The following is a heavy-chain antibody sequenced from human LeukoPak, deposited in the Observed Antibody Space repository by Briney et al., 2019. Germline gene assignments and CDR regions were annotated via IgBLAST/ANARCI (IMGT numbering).Heavy chain of an antibody. V-gene: IGHV3-66*02. Sequence: PGGSLRLSCAASGFTVSSNYMSWVRQAPGKGLEWVSVIYSGGSTYYADSVKGRFTISRDNSKNTLYLQMNSLRAEDTAVYYCAKAYGSGSTYYYYGMDVWGQGTTVTVSS. D-gene: IGHD3-10*01. CDR1: GFTVSSNY. CDR3: AKAYGSGSTYYYYGMDV. J-gene: IGHJ6*02. CDR2: IYSGGST.